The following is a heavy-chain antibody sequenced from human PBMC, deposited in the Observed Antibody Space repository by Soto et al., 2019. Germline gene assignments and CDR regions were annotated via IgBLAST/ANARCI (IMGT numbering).Heavy chain of an antibody. CDR1: GFTFSSYW. V-gene: IGHV3-7*01. J-gene: IGHJ3*02. CDR2: IKQDGSEK. Sequence: GGSLRLSCAASGFTFSSYWMSWVRQAPGKGLEWVANIKQDGSEKYYVDSVKGRFTISRDNAKNSLYLQMNSLRAEDTAVYYCARDFVEKAAAGSYDVFDIWGQGTMVTVSS. CDR3: ARDFVEKAAAGSYDVFDI. D-gene: IGHD6-13*01.